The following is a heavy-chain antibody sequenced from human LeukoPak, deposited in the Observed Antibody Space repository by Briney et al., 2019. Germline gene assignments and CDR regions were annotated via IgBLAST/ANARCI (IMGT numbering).Heavy chain of an antibody. CDR1: GFTFSSNS. D-gene: IGHD1-14*01. CDR2: ISYTSSTI. CDR3: ARDTAWYTAHYYMDV. J-gene: IGHJ6*03. V-gene: IGHV3-48*01. Sequence: GGSLRLSCAASGFTFSSNSMNWVRQAPGKGLEWVSYISYTSSTIYYADSVQGRFTISRDNAKNSLYLQMNSLRAEDTAVYYCARDTAWYTAHYYMDVWGKGTTVTVSS.